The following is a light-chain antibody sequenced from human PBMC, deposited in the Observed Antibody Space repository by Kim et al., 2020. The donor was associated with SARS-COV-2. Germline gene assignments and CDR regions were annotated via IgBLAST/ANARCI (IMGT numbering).Light chain of an antibody. CDR1: SGSIASNY. Sequence: NFMLTQPHSVSESPGKTVTISCTRSSGSIASNYVQWYQQRPGSAPTTVIYEDNQRPSGVPDRFSGSIDSSSNSASLTISGLKTEDEADYYCQSYDCSTLNWVFGGGTQLTVL. V-gene: IGLV6-57*04. CDR2: EDN. J-gene: IGLJ3*02. CDR3: QSYDCSTLNWV.